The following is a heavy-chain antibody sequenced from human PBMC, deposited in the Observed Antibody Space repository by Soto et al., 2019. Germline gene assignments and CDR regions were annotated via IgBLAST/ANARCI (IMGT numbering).Heavy chain of an antibody. CDR2: IKQDGSEK. V-gene: IGHV3-7*03. CDR3: ARDTPVLNDFWSGGGENWFDP. J-gene: IGHJ5*02. CDR1: GFTFSSYW. Sequence: EVQLVESGGGLVQPGGSLRLSCAASGFTFSSYWMSWVRQAPGKGLEWVANIKQDGSEKYYVDSVKGRFTISRDNAKNSLYLQMNSLRAEDTAVYYCARDTPVLNDFWSGGGENWFDPWGQGTLVTVSS. D-gene: IGHD3-3*01.